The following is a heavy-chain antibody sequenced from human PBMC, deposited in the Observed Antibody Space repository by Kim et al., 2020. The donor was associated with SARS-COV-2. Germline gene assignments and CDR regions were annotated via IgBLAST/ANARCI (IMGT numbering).Heavy chain of an antibody. J-gene: IGHJ4*02. CDR2: IIPILGIA. Sequence: SVKVSCKASGGTFSSYAISWVRQAPGQGLEWMGRIIPILGIANYAQKFQGRVTITADKSTSTAYMELSSLRSEDTAVYYCARASRTYYYDSSGYYHLDYWGQGTLVTVSS. CDR3: ARASRTYYYDSSGYYHLDY. V-gene: IGHV1-69*04. CDR1: GGTFSSYA. D-gene: IGHD3-22*01.